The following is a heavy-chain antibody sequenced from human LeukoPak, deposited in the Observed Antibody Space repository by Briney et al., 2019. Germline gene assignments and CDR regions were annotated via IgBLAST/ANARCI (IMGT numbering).Heavy chain of an antibody. CDR3: ARPARAAAGIDY. V-gene: IGHV1-18*01. CDR2: IGVYNDNT. CDR1: DFTFTGHG. D-gene: IGHD6-13*01. Sequence: ASVKVSCKASDFTFTGHGISWVRQAPGQGLQWMGWIGVYNDNTNYAQKFKGRLTLTTNTSTSTAYMELRSLRSDDTAVYYCARPARAAAGIDYWGQGTLVTVSS. J-gene: IGHJ4*02.